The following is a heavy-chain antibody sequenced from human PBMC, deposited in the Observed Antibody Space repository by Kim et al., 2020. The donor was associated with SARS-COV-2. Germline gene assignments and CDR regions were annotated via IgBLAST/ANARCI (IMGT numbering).Heavy chain of an antibody. J-gene: IGHJ6*02. Sequence: YADHGKGTFTTSRDNSKNTLYLQMNSLRAGDTAVYYCAKSNTGHYYYGMDVWGQGTTVTVSS. D-gene: IGHD3-10*01. CDR3: AKSNTGHYYYGMDV. V-gene: IGHV3-30*02.